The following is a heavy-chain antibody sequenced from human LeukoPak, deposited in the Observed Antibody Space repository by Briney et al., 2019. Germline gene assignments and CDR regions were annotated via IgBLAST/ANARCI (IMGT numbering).Heavy chain of an antibody. V-gene: IGHV3-11*01. CDR3: ARQDTAMDPFDY. CDR1: GFAFSTYA. D-gene: IGHD5-18*01. Sequence: GGSLRLSCAVSGFAFSTYAMSWIRQAPGKGLEWVSYISSSGSTIYYADSVKGRFTISRDNAKNSLYLQMNSLRAEDTAVYYCARQDTAMDPFDYWGQGTLVTVSS. CDR2: ISSSGSTI. J-gene: IGHJ4*02.